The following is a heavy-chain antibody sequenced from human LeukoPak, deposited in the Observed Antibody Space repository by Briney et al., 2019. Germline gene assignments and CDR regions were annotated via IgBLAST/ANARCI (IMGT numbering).Heavy chain of an antibody. D-gene: IGHD6-13*01. V-gene: IGHV3-11*01. CDR2: ISSSGSTI. Sequence: GGSLRLSCAASGFTFSDYYMSWIRQAPGKGPEWVSYISSSGSTIYYADSVKGRFTISRDNAKNSLYLQMNSLRAEDTAVYYCARAPAAAGFYYYYGMDVWGQGTTVTVSS. J-gene: IGHJ6*02. CDR3: ARAPAAAGFYYYYGMDV. CDR1: GFTFSDYY.